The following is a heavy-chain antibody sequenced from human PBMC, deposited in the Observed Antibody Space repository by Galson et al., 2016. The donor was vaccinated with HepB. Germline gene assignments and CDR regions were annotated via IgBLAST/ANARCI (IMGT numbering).Heavy chain of an antibody. CDR3: ASDSTHGNF. Sequence: ETLSLTCTVSGASVSSTGYYWSWIRQPPGKGLEWIGYIFYFDNTNYNPSLKSRVTISVDTSKNQFSLKRNSVTAADTAVYYCASDSTHGNFWGRGTLAPVSS. D-gene: IGHD1-26*01. J-gene: IGHJ4*02. V-gene: IGHV4-61*08. CDR1: GASVSSTGYY. CDR2: IFYFDNT.